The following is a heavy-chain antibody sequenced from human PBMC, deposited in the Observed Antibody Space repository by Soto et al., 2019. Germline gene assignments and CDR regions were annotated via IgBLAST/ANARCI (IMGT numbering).Heavy chain of an antibody. D-gene: IGHD3-3*01. CDR3: ARGVVGYGNYDFRSGYYHIFDY. J-gene: IGHJ4*02. CDR2: IHHSGST. V-gene: IGHV4-34*01. CDR1: GGSFSGYY. Sequence: QVQLQQWGAGLLKPSETLSLTCAVYGGSFSGYYWSWIRQPPGMGLEWMGEIHHSGSTNYNPALRSRVPNSVATSKNQCSLKLSSVTAAGAAVYYCARGVVGYGNYDFRSGYYHIFDYWGQGTLVTVSS.